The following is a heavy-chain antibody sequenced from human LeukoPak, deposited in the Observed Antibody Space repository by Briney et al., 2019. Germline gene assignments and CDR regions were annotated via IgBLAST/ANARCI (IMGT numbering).Heavy chain of an antibody. V-gene: IGHV3-21*01. Sequence: GGSMRLSCAASGFTFSTYSMNWVRQAPGKGLEWVSSISSGSSFIYYADSVKGRFTISRDNAKNSLFLQMNSLRAEDTAVYYCARESSGYFYWGQGTLVTVSS. CDR1: GFTFSTYS. CDR2: ISSGSSFI. J-gene: IGHJ4*02. D-gene: IGHD3-22*01. CDR3: ARESSGYFY.